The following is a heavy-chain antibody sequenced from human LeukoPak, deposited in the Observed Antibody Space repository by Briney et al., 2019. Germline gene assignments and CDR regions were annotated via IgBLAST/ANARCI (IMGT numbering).Heavy chain of an antibody. V-gene: IGHV3-48*01. Sequence: GGSLRLSCAASGFTFSSYSMNWVRQAPGKGLEWVSYTSSSSSTIYYADSVKGRFTISRDNAKNSLYLQMNSLRAEDTAVYYCARSEVEYYDFWSGHYYFDYWGQGTLVTVSS. CDR2: TSSSSSTI. CDR1: GFTFSSYS. D-gene: IGHD3-3*01. CDR3: ARSEVEYYDFWSGHYYFDY. J-gene: IGHJ4*02.